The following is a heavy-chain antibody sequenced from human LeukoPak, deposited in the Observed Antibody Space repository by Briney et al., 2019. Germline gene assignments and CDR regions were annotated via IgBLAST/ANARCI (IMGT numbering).Heavy chain of an antibody. Sequence: GGSLRLSCAASGFTFSSYAMHWVRQAPGKGLEWVAVISYDGSNKYYADSVKGRFTISSDNSKNTLYLQVNSLRAEDTAVYYCAKFSDYSGSGNYFDYWGQGTLVTVSS. V-gene: IGHV3-30-3*02. D-gene: IGHD3-10*01. CDR2: ISYDGSNK. CDR1: GFTFSSYA. J-gene: IGHJ4*02. CDR3: AKFSDYSGSGNYFDY.